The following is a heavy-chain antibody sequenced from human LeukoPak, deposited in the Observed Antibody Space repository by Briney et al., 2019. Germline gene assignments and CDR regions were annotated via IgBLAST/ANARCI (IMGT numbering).Heavy chain of an antibody. Sequence: GGSLRLSCAASGFTFSSYSMNWVRQAPGKGLEWVSSISSSSSYIYYADSVKGRFTISRDNAKNSLYPQMNSLRAEDTAVYYCAREYCSSTSCYNDAFDIWGQGTMVTVSS. D-gene: IGHD2-2*02. CDR2: ISSSSSYI. J-gene: IGHJ3*02. CDR1: GFTFSSYS. CDR3: AREYCSSTSCYNDAFDI. V-gene: IGHV3-21*01.